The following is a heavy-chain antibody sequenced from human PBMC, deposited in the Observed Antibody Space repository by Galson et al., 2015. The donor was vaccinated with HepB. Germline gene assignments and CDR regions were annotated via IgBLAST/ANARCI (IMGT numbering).Heavy chain of an antibody. J-gene: IGHJ4*02. CDR1: GFIFSTYA. CDR3: AKSSYSSGWSYFDY. D-gene: IGHD6-19*01. V-gene: IGHV3-23*01. Sequence: SLRLSCAASGFIFSTYAMSWVRQAPGKGLEWVSAISTSGETKFYTDSVKGRFTISRDNSRNTLYLQMSSLRAEDTAVYYCAKSSYSSGWSYFDYWGQGTLVTVSS. CDR2: ISTSGETK.